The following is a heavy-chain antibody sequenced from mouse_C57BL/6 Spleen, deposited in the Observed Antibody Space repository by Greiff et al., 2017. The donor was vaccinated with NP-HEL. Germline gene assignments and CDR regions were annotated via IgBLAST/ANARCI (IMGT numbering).Heavy chain of an antibody. D-gene: IGHD1-1*01. Sequence: QVQLKESGPELVKPGASVKISCKASGYAFSSSWMNWVKQRPGKGLEWIGRIYPGDGDTNYNGKFKGKATLTADKSSSTDYMQLSSLTSEDSAVYFCARSGNYYYGSGFAYWGQGTLVTVSA. V-gene: IGHV1-82*01. J-gene: IGHJ3*01. CDR3: ARSGNYYYGSGFAY. CDR2: IYPGDGDT. CDR1: GYAFSSSW.